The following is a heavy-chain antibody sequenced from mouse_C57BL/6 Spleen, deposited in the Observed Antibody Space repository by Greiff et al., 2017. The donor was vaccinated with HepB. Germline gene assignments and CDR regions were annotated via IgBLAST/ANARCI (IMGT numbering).Heavy chain of an antibody. CDR3: ARHEGEGPIYYDYEGSAMDY. CDR1: GYTFTEYT. Sequence: QVQLKQSGAELVKPGASVKLSCKASGYTFTEYTIHWVKQRSGQGLEWIGWFYPGSGSIKYNEKFKDKATLTADKSSSTVYMELSRLTSEDSAVYFCARHEGEGPIYYDYEGSAMDYWGQGTSVTVSS. V-gene: IGHV1-62-2*01. J-gene: IGHJ4*01. D-gene: IGHD2-4*01. CDR2: FYPGSGSI.